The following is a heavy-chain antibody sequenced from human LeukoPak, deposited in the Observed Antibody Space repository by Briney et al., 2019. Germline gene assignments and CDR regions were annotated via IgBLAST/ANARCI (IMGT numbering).Heavy chain of an antibody. CDR3: ARGGEMATIRPEGPAAKHFDY. V-gene: IGHV4-34*01. J-gene: IGHJ4*02. D-gene: IGHD5-24*01. Sequence: PSETLSLTCAVYGGSFSGYYWSWIRQPPGKGLEWIGEINHSGSTNYNPSLKSRVTISVDTSKNQFSLKLSSVTAADTAVYYCARGGEMATIRPEGPAAKHFDYWGQGTLVTVSS. CDR1: GGSFSGYY. CDR2: INHSGST.